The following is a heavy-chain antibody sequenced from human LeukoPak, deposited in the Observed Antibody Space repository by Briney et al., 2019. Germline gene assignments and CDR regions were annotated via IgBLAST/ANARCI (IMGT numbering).Heavy chain of an antibody. CDR2: INPSGGST. Sequence: ASVKVSCKASGYTFTSYYMHWVRQAPGQGLEWMGIINPSGGSTSYAQKFQGRVTMTRDTSTSTVYMELSSLRSEDTAVYYCARDHLDYYDSSGYPSPSDYWGQGTLVTVPS. CDR1: GYTFTSYY. V-gene: IGHV1-46*01. D-gene: IGHD3-22*01. CDR3: ARDHLDYYDSSGYPSPSDY. J-gene: IGHJ4*02.